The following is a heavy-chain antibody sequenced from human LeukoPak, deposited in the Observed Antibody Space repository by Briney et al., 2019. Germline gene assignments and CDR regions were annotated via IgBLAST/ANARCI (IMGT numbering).Heavy chain of an antibody. V-gene: IGHV4-31*03. CDR2: IYYSGST. J-gene: IGHJ4*02. CDR1: GGSISSGGYF. Sequence: SETLSLTCTVSGGSISSGGYFWSWIRQHPGKGLECIGHIYYSGSTYYNPSLKSRVTISADTSKNQFSLKQSSVTAADTAVYYCARLSDGSGYYWWYFDYWGQGTLVTVSS. CDR3: ARLSDGSGYYWWYFDY. D-gene: IGHD3-22*01.